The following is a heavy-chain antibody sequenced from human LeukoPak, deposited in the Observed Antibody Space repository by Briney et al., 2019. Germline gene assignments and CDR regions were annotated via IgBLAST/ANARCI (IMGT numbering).Heavy chain of an antibody. CDR1: GYTFTSYA. V-gene: IGHV1-3*01. J-gene: IGHJ4*02. CDR3: ARDPTYSSGWYSGIDY. Sequence: ASVKVSCKASGYTFTSYAMHWVRQAPGQRLEWMGWTNAGNGNTKYSQKFQGRVTITRDTSASTAYMELSSLRSEDTAVYYCARDPTYSSGWYSGIDYWGQGTLVTVSS. CDR2: TNAGNGNT. D-gene: IGHD6-19*01.